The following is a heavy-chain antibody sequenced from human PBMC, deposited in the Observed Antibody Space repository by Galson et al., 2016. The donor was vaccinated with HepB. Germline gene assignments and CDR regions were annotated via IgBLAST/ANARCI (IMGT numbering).Heavy chain of an antibody. CDR2: IIPMFGTG. J-gene: IGHJ4*02. D-gene: IGHD6-19*01. CDR1: GGTFSSYA. Sequence: SVKVSCKASGGTFSSYAITWVRQAPGQGLEWVGGIIPMFGTGNYAQKFQGRVTIVADESTSTAYMELSSLKSEDTAVYYCATVGRDGGGWYDVDYWGQGTLVTVSS. CDR3: ATVGRDGGGWYDVDY. V-gene: IGHV1-69*13.